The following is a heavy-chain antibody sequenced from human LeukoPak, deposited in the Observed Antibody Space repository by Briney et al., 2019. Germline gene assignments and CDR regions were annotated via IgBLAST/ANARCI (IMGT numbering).Heavy chain of an antibody. Sequence: ASVKVSCKASGGTFSSYAISWVRQAPGQGLEWMGGIVPIFGTANYAQKFQGRVTITADGSTSTAYMELSSLRSEDTAVYYCARARGYSYGYVWSDPWGQGTLVTVSS. J-gene: IGHJ5*02. CDR3: ARARGYSYGYVWSDP. D-gene: IGHD5-18*01. CDR2: IVPIFGTA. V-gene: IGHV1-69*13. CDR1: GGTFSSYA.